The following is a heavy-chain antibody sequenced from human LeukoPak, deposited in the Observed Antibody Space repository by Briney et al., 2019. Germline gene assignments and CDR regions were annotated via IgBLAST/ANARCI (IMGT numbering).Heavy chain of an antibody. Sequence: SQTLSLTCTVSGGSISSGNFYWSWIRQPAGKGLEWIGRIYTSGSTNYKPSLKSRVTISVDTSKSQFSLKLSSVTAADTAVYYCARAVQWLPFDYWGQGTLVTVSS. D-gene: IGHD5-12*01. CDR1: GGSISSGNFY. CDR2: IYTSGST. J-gene: IGHJ4*02. CDR3: ARAVQWLPFDY. V-gene: IGHV4-61*02.